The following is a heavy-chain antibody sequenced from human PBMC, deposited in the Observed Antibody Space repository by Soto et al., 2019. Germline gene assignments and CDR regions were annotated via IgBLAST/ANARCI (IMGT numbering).Heavy chain of an antibody. Sequence: GSLRLSCAASGFTFSSYGMHWVRQAPGKGLEWVAVIWYDGSNKYYADSVKGRFTISRDNSKNTLYLQMNSLRAEDTAVYYCARDRAVAGTGYYYYGMDVWGQGTTVTVSS. D-gene: IGHD6-19*01. CDR2: IWYDGSNK. CDR1: GFTFSSYG. V-gene: IGHV3-33*01. CDR3: ARDRAVAGTGYYYYGMDV. J-gene: IGHJ6*02.